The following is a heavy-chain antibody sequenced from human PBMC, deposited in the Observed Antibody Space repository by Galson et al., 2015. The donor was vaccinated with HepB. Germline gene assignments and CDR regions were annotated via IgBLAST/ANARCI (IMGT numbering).Heavy chain of an antibody. V-gene: IGHV1-8*01. D-gene: IGHD6-13*01. CDR2: MNPNSGNT. CDR3: ARGIAAAGSSEFDY. Sequence: SVKVSCKASGYTFTSYDINWVRQATGQGLEWMGWMNPNSGNTGYAQKFQGRVTMTRNTSISTAYMELSSLRSEDTAVYYCARGIAAAGSSEFDYWGQGTLVTVSS. CDR1: GYTFTSYD. J-gene: IGHJ4*02.